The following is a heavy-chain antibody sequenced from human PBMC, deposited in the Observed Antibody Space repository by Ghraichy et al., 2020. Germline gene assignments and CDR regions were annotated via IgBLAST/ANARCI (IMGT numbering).Heavy chain of an antibody. J-gene: IGHJ6*04. CDR2: INHSGST. V-gene: IGHV4-34*01. Sequence: SETLSLTCAVYGGSFSGYYWSWIRQPPGKGLEWIGEINHSGSTNYNPSLKSRVTISVDTSKNQFSLKLSSVTAADTAVYYCARGGNWGSGMDVWGKGTTVTVSS. D-gene: IGHD7-27*01. CDR3: ARGGNWGSGMDV. CDR1: GGSFSGYY.